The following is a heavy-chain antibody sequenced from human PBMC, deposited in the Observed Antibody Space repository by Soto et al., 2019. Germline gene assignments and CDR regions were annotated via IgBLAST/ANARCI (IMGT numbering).Heavy chain of an antibody. CDR1: GGTFSSYA. V-gene: IGHV1-69*06. CDR2: IIPIFGTA. Sequence: QVQLVQSGAEVKKPGSSVKVSCKASGGTFSSYAISWVRQAPGQGLEWMGGIIPIFGTANYAQKFQGSVTITADKSTSTADMELSSLRSEDTAVYYCARANGYCSGGSCYSGAFDIWGQGTMVTVSS. CDR3: ARANGYCSGGSCYSGAFDI. D-gene: IGHD2-15*01. J-gene: IGHJ3*02.